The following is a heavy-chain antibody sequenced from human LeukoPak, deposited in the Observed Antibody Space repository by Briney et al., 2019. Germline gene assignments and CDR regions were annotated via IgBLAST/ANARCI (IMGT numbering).Heavy chain of an antibody. CDR1: GFTFSSYS. CDR3: ARDAYSSSWFEE. D-gene: IGHD6-13*01. V-gene: IGHV3-21*01. CDR2: ISSSSSYI. Sequence: PGGSLRLSCAASGFTFSSYSMNWVRQAPGKGLEWVSSISSSSSYIYYADSVKGRFTISRDNAKNSLYLQMNSLGAEDTAVYYCARDAYSSSWFEEWGQGTLVTVSS. J-gene: IGHJ5*02.